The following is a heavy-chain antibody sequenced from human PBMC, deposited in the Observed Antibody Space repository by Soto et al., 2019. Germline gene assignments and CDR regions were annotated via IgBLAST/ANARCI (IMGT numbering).Heavy chain of an antibody. J-gene: IGHJ6*03. Sequence: PSXTLSLTGTVSGGSISTYYCSWIGQPPGKGLEWIGYIYYSGSTYYHPSLKSRVTISVDTSKTQFSLKLSSVTAADTAVYYCARCAPPVSRPLYYMDVWGKGTTVTVSS. V-gene: IGHV4-59*01. CDR3: ARCAPPVSRPLYYMDV. D-gene: IGHD6-25*01. CDR2: IYYSGST. CDR1: GGSISTYY.